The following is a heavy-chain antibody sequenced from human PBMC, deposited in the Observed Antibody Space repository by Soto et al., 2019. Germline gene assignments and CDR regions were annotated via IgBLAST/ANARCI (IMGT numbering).Heavy chain of an antibody. Sequence: PGGSLRLSCAASGFTFSSYGMHWVRQAPGKGLEWVAVIWYDGSNKYYADSVKGRFTISRDNSKNTLYLQMNSLRAEDTAVYYCARDSRVGANRPLDYWGQGTLVTVSS. J-gene: IGHJ4*02. CDR3: ARDSRVGANRPLDY. CDR1: GFTFSSYG. D-gene: IGHD1-26*01. V-gene: IGHV3-33*01. CDR2: IWYDGSNK.